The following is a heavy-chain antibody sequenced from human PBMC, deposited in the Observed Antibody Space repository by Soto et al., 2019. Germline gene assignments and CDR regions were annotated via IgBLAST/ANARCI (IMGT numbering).Heavy chain of an antibody. D-gene: IGHD6-19*01. CDR3: ARGATSGWLKGAYDV. V-gene: IGHV1-69*01. CDR1: GGTLNKHA. CDR2: IIPMFGIP. Sequence: QVQLVQSGAEVKKPGSSVKVSCRASGGTLNKHAITWVRRAPGLGLEWLGGIIPMFGIPNYPQKFQGRVTITADDSTNTSHMELNRLTSDDTAVYYCARGATSGWLKGAYDVWGQGTMVTVSS. J-gene: IGHJ3*01.